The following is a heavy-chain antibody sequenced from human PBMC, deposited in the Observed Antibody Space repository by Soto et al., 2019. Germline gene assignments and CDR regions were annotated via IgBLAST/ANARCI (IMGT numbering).Heavy chain of an antibody. V-gene: IGHV3-73*02. J-gene: IGHJ4*02. CDR3: IRRWGFGELLDY. D-gene: IGHD3-10*01. CDR1: GFTFSGSA. CDR2: IRSKGNSYVT. Sequence: EVQLVESGGGLVQPGGSLKLSCAASGFTFSGSAIHWVRQASGKGLEWVGRIRSKGNSYVTSYGASVKGRFTISRDDSKNTAYLQMNSLKTEDTAVYYCIRRWGFGELLDYWGQGTLVTVSS.